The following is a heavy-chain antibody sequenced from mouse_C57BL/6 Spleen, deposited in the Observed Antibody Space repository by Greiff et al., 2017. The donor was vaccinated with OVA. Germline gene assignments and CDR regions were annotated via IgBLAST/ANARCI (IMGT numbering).Heavy chain of an antibody. D-gene: IGHD1-1*01. J-gene: IGHJ4*01. V-gene: IGHV5-9-1*02. CDR3: TRERDYGSSYGAMDY. CDR2: ISSGGDYI. Sequence: EVQLVESGEGLVKPGGSLKLSCAASGFTFSSYAMSWVRQTPEKRLEWVAYISSGGDYIYYADTVKGRFTISRDNARNTLYLQMSSLKSEDTAMYYCTRERDYGSSYGAMDYWGQGTSVTVSS. CDR1: GFTFSSYA.